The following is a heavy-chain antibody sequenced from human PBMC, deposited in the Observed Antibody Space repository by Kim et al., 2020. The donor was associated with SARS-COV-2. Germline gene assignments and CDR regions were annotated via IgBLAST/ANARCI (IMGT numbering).Heavy chain of an antibody. CDR2: INHSGGT. D-gene: IGHD2-2*01. CDR1: GGSLSGYS. CDR3: TRGHTGVVPAPILGLGPFFYYYNMDV. V-gene: IGHV4-34*01. J-gene: IGHJ6*03. Sequence: SETLSLTCAVSGGSLSGYSWNWIRQPPGKGLEWIGEINHSGGTKYSPSLKSRVTMSIDTSTSQFCLRLTSVTAADPAVYFCTRGHTGVVPAPILGLGPFFYYYNMDVWGRGTTVTVPS.